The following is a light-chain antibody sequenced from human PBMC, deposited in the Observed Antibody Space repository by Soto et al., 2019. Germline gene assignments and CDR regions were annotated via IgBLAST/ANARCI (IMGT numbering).Light chain of an antibody. CDR2: GAS. CDR3: QQYNNWPRT. J-gene: IGKJ1*01. CDR1: QRISSN. V-gene: IGKV3-15*01. Sequence: DIVLTQSPGTLSLSPGERATLSCRASQRISSNLAWYQQKPGQAPRLLIYGASTRATGIPARFSGSGSGTEFTLTISSLQSEDFAVYYCQQYNNWPRTFGQGTKVEIK.